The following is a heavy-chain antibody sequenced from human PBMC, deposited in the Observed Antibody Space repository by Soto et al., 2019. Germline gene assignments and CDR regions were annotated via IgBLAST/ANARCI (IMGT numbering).Heavy chain of an antibody. CDR2: IIPILGIA. CDR3: ARVYGDFLDAFDI. V-gene: IGHV1-69*02. J-gene: IGHJ3*02. Sequence: QVQLVQSGAEVKKPGSSVQVSCKASGGTFSSYTISWVRQAPGQGLEWMGRIIPILGIANYAQKFQGRVTITADKSTSTAYMELSSLRSEDTAVYYCARVYGDFLDAFDIWGQGTMVTVSS. D-gene: IGHD4-17*01. CDR1: GGTFSSYT.